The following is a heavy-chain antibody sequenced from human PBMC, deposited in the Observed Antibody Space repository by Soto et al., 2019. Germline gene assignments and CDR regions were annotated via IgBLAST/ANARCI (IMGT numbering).Heavy chain of an antibody. D-gene: IGHD2-21*02. Sequence: QLQLQESGPGLVKPSETLSLTCTVSGGSISSSSYYWGWIRQPPGKGLEWIGSIYHSGSTYYNASLKSRVTISEDTSKDQFSLKLRSVAAADTAVYYCARLVAVTAQTLDYWGQGTLVTVSS. J-gene: IGHJ4*02. V-gene: IGHV4-39*01. CDR2: IYHSGST. CDR3: ARLVAVTAQTLDY. CDR1: GGSISSSSYY.